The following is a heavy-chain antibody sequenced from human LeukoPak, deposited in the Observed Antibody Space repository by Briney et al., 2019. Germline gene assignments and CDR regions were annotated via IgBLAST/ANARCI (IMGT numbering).Heavy chain of an antibody. V-gene: IGHV3-7*04. CDR2: IKPDGSEK. CDR3: ARDRPSGWYLQYYFNY. CDR1: GFTFSNYW. D-gene: IGHD6-19*01. J-gene: IGHJ4*02. Sequence: GGSLRLSCVVSGFTFSNYWMSWVRQAPGKGLEWVANIKPDGSEKNYVDSVKGRFTISRDNAKNSLYLQMNSLRAGDTAVYYCARDRPSGWYLQYYFNYWGQGNLVTVSS.